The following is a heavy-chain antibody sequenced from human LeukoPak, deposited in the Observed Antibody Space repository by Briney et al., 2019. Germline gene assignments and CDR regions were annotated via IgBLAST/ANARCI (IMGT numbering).Heavy chain of an antibody. J-gene: IGHJ5*02. V-gene: IGHV1-18*01. CDR1: GYMFSSYG. CDR2: ISANNGNA. Sequence: ASVKVSCKASGYMFSSYGISWVRQAPGQGLEWMGWISANNGNANYAQKLQGRVTMTRDTSTSTAYMELRSLRSGDTAVYYCARDHRSSSWYLWFDPWGQGTLVTVSS. D-gene: IGHD6-13*01. CDR3: ARDHRSSSWYLWFDP.